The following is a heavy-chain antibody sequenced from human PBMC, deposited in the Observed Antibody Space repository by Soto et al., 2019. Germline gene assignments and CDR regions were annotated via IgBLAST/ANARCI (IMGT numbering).Heavy chain of an antibody. CDR2: ISGSGGST. CDR3: AKEGRDIVVVPAALYYFDY. J-gene: IGHJ4*02. CDR1: GFTFSSYS. V-gene: IGHV3-23*01. D-gene: IGHD2-2*01. Sequence: PVGSLRLSCAASGFTFSSYSMSWVRQAPGKGLEWVSAISGSGGSTYYADSVKGRFTISRDNSKNTPYLQMNSLRAEDTAVYYCAKEGRDIVVVPAALYYFDYWGQGTLVTVSS.